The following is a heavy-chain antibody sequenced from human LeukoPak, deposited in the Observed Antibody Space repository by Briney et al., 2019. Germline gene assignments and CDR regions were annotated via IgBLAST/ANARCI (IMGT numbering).Heavy chain of an antibody. Sequence: GGSLRLSCAGSGFTLSSTYMSWVRRAPGKGLEWVSVIYGGTSTYYADSVKGRFTISRDDSRNTLYLQMSSLRAEDTAVYYCASRYEGASYYYYGMDVWGQGTTVTVSS. CDR3: ASRYEGASYYYYGMDV. J-gene: IGHJ6*02. CDR1: GFTLSSTY. D-gene: IGHD1-14*01. V-gene: IGHV3-66*01. CDR2: IYGGTST.